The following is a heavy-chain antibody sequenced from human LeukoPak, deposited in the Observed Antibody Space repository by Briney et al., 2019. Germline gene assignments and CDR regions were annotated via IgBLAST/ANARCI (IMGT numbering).Heavy chain of an antibody. J-gene: IGHJ4*02. CDR2: IKQDGSKK. D-gene: IGHD1-26*01. CDR1: GFPFSSYW. Sequence: GSLRLSCVASGFPFSSYWMTWVRQAPGKGLEWVANIKQDGSKKSYVDSVKGRFTISRDNAKNTLYLQMNSLRAEDTAMYYCARRSSGSPPFYFDYWGQGTLVTVS. CDR3: ARRSSGSPPFYFDY. V-gene: IGHV3-7*01.